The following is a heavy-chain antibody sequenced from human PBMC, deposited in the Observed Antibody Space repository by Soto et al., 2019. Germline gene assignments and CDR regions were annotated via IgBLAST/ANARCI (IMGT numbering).Heavy chain of an antibody. D-gene: IGHD6-13*01. J-gene: IGHJ6*02. Sequence: SVKVSCKASGYTFTGYYMHWVRQAPGQGLEWMGWINPNSGGTNYAQKFQGWVTMTRDTSISTAYMELSRLRSDDTAVYYCARESVIAAAGTVAGGRVYYYYGMDVWGQGTTVTVSS. CDR2: INPNSGGT. CDR3: ARESVIAAAGTVAGGRVYYYYGMDV. V-gene: IGHV1-2*04. CDR1: GYTFTGYY.